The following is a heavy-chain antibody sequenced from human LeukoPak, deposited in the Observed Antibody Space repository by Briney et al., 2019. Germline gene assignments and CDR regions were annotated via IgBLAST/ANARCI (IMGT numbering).Heavy chain of an antibody. V-gene: IGHV3-7*01. CDR1: GLTFSNYW. D-gene: IGHD6-6*01. J-gene: IGHJ4*02. Sequence: GGSLRLSCAASGLTFSNYWMTWVRQAPGKGLEWVANIKQDGSEKYYMDSVKGRFTISRDNAKNSLFLQMNNLRAEDTAVYYCARDVSDENGSSSRIHLDSWGQGTLVSVSS. CDR3: ARDVSDENGSSSRIHLDS. CDR2: IKQDGSEK.